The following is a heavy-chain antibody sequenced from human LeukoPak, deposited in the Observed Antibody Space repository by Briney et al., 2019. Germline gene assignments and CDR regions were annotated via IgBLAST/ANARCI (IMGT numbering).Heavy chain of an antibody. CDR2: IIPIFGTA. CDR1: GGTFSIYA. V-gene: IGHV1-69*06. Sequence: SVKVSCKASGGTFSIYAISWVRQAPGQGLEWVGGIIPIFGTANYAQKFQGRVTITADKSTSTAYMELSSLRSEDTAVYYCARGGALGYCSGGSCYSGVEAFDIWGQGTMVTVSS. CDR3: ARGGALGYCSGGSCYSGVEAFDI. D-gene: IGHD2-15*01. J-gene: IGHJ3*02.